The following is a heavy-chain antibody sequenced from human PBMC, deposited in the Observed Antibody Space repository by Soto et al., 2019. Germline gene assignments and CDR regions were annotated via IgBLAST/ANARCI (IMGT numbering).Heavy chain of an antibody. V-gene: IGHV1-69*01. J-gene: IGHJ6*02. CDR1: GGTFSSYA. CDR3: ARDEEMATISGWGYYGMDV. D-gene: IGHD3-16*01. CDR2: IIPIFGTA. Sequence: QVQLVQSGAEVKKPGSSVKVSCKASGGTFSSYAISWVRQAPGQGLEWMGGIIPIFGTANYAQKFQGRVTITADESTSRAYMELSSLRSEDTAVYYCARDEEMATISGWGYYGMDVWGQGTTVTVSS.